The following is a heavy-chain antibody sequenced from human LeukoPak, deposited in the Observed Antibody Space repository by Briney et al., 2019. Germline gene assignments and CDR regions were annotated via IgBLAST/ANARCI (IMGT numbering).Heavy chain of an antibody. CDR3: AKGPSYDFGTFDY. D-gene: IGHD3-3*01. V-gene: IGHV3-23*01. CDR2: ISGSGGST. CDR1: GFTFSSYA. Sequence: PGGSLRLSCAASGFTFSSYAMSWVRQAPGKGLGWVSAISGSGGSTYYADSVKGRFTISRDNSKNTPYLQMNSLRAEDTAVYYCAKGPSYDFGTFDYWGQGTLVTVSS. J-gene: IGHJ4*02.